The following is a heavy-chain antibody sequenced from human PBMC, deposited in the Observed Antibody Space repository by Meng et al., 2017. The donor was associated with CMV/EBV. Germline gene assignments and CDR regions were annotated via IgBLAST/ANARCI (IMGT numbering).Heavy chain of an antibody. V-gene: IGHV4-59*01. CDR1: GGSISSYY. J-gene: IGHJ3*02. CDR3: ARSAATDAFDI. Sequence: SETLSLTCTVSGGSISSYYWSWIRQPPGKGLEWIGYIYYSGSTNYNPSLKSRVTISVDTSKNQFSLKLSSVTAADTAVYYCARSAATDAFDIWGQGTMVTVSS. D-gene: IGHD2-15*01. CDR2: IYYSGST.